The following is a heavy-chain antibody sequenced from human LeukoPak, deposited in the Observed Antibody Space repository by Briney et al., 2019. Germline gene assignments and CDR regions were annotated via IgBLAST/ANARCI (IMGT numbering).Heavy chain of an antibody. Sequence: GGSLRLSCAASGFTFSSYAMSWVRQAPGKGLEWVSAISGSGGSTYYADSVKGRFTISRDNSKNTLYLQMNSLRAEDTAVYYCAEAPDIVVVPAAPDAFDIWGQGTMVTVSS. V-gene: IGHV3-23*01. CDR3: AEAPDIVVVPAAPDAFDI. CDR1: GFTFSSYA. J-gene: IGHJ3*02. D-gene: IGHD2-2*01. CDR2: ISGSGGST.